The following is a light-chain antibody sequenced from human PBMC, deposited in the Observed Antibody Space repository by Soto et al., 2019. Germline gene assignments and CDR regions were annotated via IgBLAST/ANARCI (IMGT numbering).Light chain of an antibody. Sequence: QSALTQPASVSGSPGQSITISCTGTSSDVGSYNLDSSYQQHPGRAPKLMIYDVSKPPSGVSNRFSGSKSGNTASLTTSGLEAEDEADYYSCSYAGSSTPYVFVTRTKLTVL. CDR3: CSYAGSSTPYV. J-gene: IGLJ1*01. V-gene: IGLV2-23*02. CDR1: SSDVGSYNL. CDR2: DVS.